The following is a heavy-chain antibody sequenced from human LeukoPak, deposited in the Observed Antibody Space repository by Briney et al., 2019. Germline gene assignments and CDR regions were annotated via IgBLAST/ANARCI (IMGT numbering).Heavy chain of an antibody. Sequence: GGSLRLSCAASGFTFSSYAMSWVRQAPGKGLEWVSAISGSGGSTYYADSVKGRFTISRDNSKNTLYLQMNSLRAEDTAVYYCAKDIVVVPAAKGRRFDPWGQGTLVTVSS. CDR2: ISGSGGST. CDR1: GFTFSSYA. CDR3: AKDIVVVPAAKGRRFDP. J-gene: IGHJ5*02. D-gene: IGHD2-2*01. V-gene: IGHV3-23*01.